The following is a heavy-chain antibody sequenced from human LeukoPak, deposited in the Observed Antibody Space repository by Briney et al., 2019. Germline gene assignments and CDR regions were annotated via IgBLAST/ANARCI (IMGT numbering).Heavy chain of an antibody. D-gene: IGHD6-19*01. J-gene: IGHJ5*02. V-gene: IGHV4-59*01. CDR2: IYYSGST. Sequence: MPSETLSLTCTVSGGFISSYYWSWIRQPPGKGLEWIGYIYYSGSTNYNPSLKSRVTISVDTSKNQFSLKLSSVTAADTAVYYCARTESSGWYMDWFDPWGQGTLVTVSS. CDR3: ARTESSGWYMDWFDP. CDR1: GGFISSYY.